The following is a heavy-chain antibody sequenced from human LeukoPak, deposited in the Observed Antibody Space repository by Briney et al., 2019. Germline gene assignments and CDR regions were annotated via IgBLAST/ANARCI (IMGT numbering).Heavy chain of an antibody. CDR2: INWNGGST. CDR1: GFTFDDYG. CDR3: AKDGSGSYWGSYYFDY. Sequence: PGGSLRLSCAASGFTFDDYGMSWVRQAPGKGLEWVSGINWNGGSTGYADSVKGRFTISRDNSKNTLYLQMNSLRAEDTAVYYCAKDGSGSYWGSYYFDYWGQGTLVTVSS. D-gene: IGHD3-10*01. J-gene: IGHJ4*02. V-gene: IGHV3-20*04.